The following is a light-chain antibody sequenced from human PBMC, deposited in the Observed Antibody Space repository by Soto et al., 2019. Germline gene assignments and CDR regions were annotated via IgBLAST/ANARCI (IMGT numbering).Light chain of an antibody. CDR1: QTISSY. V-gene: IGKV1-39*01. CDR3: QQSYSTPLT. CDR2: AAS. Sequence: DIQMTQSPSSLSACVGDRVAITCRASQTISSYLNWYQQKPGTAPKLLISAASNLQSGVPSRFSGSGSGTDFTLTISSLEPEDFATYFCQQSYSTPLTFGGGNKVEIK. J-gene: IGKJ4*01.